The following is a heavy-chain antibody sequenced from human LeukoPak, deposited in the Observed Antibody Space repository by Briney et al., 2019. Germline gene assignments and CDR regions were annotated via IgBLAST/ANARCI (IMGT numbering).Heavy chain of an antibody. J-gene: IGHJ4*02. V-gene: IGHV4-34*01. CDR1: GFTFSSYG. CDR2: INHSGST. Sequence: GSLRLSCAASGFTFSSYGMSWVRQAPGKGLEWIGEINHSGSTNYNPSLKSRVTISVDTSKNQFSLKLSSVTAADTAVYYCARHSSSWYYFDYWGQGTLVTVSS. D-gene: IGHD6-13*01. CDR3: ARHSSSWYYFDY.